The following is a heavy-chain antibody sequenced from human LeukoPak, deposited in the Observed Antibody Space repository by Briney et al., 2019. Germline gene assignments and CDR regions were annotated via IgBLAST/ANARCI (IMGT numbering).Heavy chain of an antibody. V-gene: IGHV4-59*01. CDR1: GGSITSYY. CDR2: IYYSGIT. Sequence: SETLSLTCTVPGGSITSYYWSWIRQPPGKGLEWIGYIYYSGITNYNPSLESRVSISEDTSKNQFSLTLNSVTAADTAVYYCAREGPYSNAWYYFDSWGQGTLVTVSS. J-gene: IGHJ4*02. D-gene: IGHD6-19*01. CDR3: AREGPYSNAWYYFDS.